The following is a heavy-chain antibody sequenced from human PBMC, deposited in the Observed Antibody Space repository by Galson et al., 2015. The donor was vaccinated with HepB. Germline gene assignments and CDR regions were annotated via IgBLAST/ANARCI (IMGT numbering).Heavy chain of an antibody. CDR2: ISYDGSNK. J-gene: IGHJ5*02. CDR3: AKDGALRYCSGGSCWNNWFDP. V-gene: IGHV3-30*18. CDR1: GFTFSSYG. D-gene: IGHD2-15*01. Sequence: SLRLSCAASGFTFSSYGMHWVRQAPGKGLEWVAVISYDGSNKYYADSVKGRFTISRDNSKNTLYLQMNSLRAEDTAVYYCAKDGALRYCSGGSCWNNWFDPWGPGTLVTVSS.